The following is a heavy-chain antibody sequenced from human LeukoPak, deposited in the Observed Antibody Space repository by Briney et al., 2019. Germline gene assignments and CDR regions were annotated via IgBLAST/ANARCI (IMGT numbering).Heavy chain of an antibody. Sequence: PSETLSLTCTVSGGSISSYYWSWLRQPPGKGLEWIGYIYYSGSTNYNPSLKSRVTISVDTSKNQFSLKLSSVTAADTAVYYCAGVGGEADYTTGFDYWGQGTLVTVSS. CDR1: GGSISSYY. V-gene: IGHV4-59*01. J-gene: IGHJ4*02. CDR3: AGVGGEADYTTGFDY. D-gene: IGHD4-11*01. CDR2: IYYSGST.